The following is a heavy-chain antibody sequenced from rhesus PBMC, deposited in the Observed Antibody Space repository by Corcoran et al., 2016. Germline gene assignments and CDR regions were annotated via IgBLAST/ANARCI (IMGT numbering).Heavy chain of an antibody. CDR2: VNGNSAPT. Sequence: QVQLQESGPGLVKPSETLFLTCAVYGGSFRSYWWNWIRQSPGKGLEWVGEVNGNSAPTNYNPPLQRRVTISQDVSRNQFSLKLTSVTAADTAVYYCASPVRYRFDVWGPGVLVSVSS. J-gene: IGHJ5-1*01. V-gene: IGHV4-80*01. CDR1: GGSFRSYW. CDR3: ASPVRYRFDV.